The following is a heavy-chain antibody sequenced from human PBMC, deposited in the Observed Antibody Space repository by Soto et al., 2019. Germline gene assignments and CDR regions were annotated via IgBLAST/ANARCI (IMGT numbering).Heavy chain of an antibody. CDR3: ARALTYYYDIDY. Sequence: SETLSLTCTVSGGSISSSSYYWGWIRQPPGKGLEWIGSIYYSGSTYYNPSLKCRVTISVDTSKNQFSLKLSSVTAADTAVYYCARALTYYYDIDYWGQGTLVTVSS. V-gene: IGHV4-39*01. CDR1: GGSISSSSYY. J-gene: IGHJ4*02. D-gene: IGHD3-22*01. CDR2: IYYSGST.